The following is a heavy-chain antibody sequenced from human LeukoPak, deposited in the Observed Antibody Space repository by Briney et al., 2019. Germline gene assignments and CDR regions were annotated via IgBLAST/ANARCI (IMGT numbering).Heavy chain of an antibody. Sequence: SETLSLTCTVSRGSISSYYWSWIRPPPGKGLEWIGYIYSSGSTNYNTSLKSRVTISVDTSKNQFALKLSSVTAADTAVYYCARLLVVVTPDAFDIWGQGTMVTVSS. D-gene: IGHD2-21*02. CDR3: ARLLVVVTPDAFDI. CDR2: IYSSGST. J-gene: IGHJ3*02. V-gene: IGHV4-4*09. CDR1: RGSISSYY.